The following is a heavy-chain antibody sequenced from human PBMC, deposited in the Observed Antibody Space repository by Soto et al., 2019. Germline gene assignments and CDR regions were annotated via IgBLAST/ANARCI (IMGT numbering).Heavy chain of an antibody. J-gene: IGHJ4*02. CDR2: VSHDGRNT. Sequence: VQLVESGGGVVQPGRSLRLSCAASGFTFSDYAMHWVRQAPGKGLEWVAVVSHDGRNTHYADSVKGRFTISRDSSKNTVSLEMTMRRAEDTAVYYCGKGGRQWLVASDFNYWGQGALVTVSS. CDR3: GKGGRQWLVASDFNY. D-gene: IGHD6-19*01. CDR1: GFTFSDYA. V-gene: IGHV3-30*18.